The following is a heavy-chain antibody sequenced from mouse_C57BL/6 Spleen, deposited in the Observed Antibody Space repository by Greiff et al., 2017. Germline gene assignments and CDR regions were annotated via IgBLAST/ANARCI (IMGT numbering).Heavy chain of an antibody. D-gene: IGHD1-1*01. CDR2: IIDGGSYT. V-gene: IGHV5-4*01. CDR1: GFTFSSYA. Sequence: EVQVVESGGGLVKPGGSLKISCAASGFTFSSYALSWVRQTPGKRLEWVATIIDGGSYTYYPDNVKGRFTISRDKAKNNLYLQMSHLKSEDTAMYYCAKSLFTTVVASEVWGTGTTVTVSS. J-gene: IGHJ1*03. CDR3: AKSLFTTVVASEV.